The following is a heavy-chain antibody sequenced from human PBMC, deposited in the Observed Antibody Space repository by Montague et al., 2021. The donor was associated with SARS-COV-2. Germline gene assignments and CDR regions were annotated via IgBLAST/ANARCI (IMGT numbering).Heavy chain of an antibody. Sequence: TRSLTCTVSGGSISSGYYYWSWIRQHPGMGREWIGYIYYSGSTYYNPSLKIRVTISVDTSKNQFSLKLSSVTAAATALYYCARARITMLVVVNAFDIWGQGTMVTVSS. CDR3: ARARITMLVVVNAFDI. CDR2: IYYSGST. J-gene: IGHJ3*02. V-gene: IGHV4-31*03. CDR1: GGSISSGYYY. D-gene: IGHD3-22*01.